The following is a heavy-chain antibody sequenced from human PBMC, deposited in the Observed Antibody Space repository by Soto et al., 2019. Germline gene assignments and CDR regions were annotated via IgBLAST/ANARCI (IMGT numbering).Heavy chain of an antibody. CDR2: IYYSGST. CDR3: ARLKSRGGAFDY. J-gene: IGHJ4*02. CDR1: GGSISSSSYY. Sequence: SLTCTVSGGSISSSSYYWGWIRQPPGKGLEWIGSIYYSGSTYYNPSLKSRVTISVDTSKNQFSLKLSSVTAADTAVYYCARLKSRGGAFDYWGQGTLVTVSS. V-gene: IGHV4-39*01. D-gene: IGHD3-10*01.